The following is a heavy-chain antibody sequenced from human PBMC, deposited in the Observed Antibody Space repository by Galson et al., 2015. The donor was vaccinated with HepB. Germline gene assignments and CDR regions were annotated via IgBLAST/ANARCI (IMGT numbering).Heavy chain of an antibody. D-gene: IGHD3-16*02. CDR3: AHLKTGSYYDYVWGSYRYGMDV. J-gene: IGHJ6*02. CDR1: GFSLSTSGVG. V-gene: IGHV2-5*02. CDR2: IYWDDDK. Sequence: PALVKPTQTLTLTCTFSGFSLSTSGVGVGWIRQPPGKALEWLALIYWDDDKRYSPSLKSRLTITKDTSKNQVVLTMTNMDPVDTATYYCAHLKTGSYYDYVWGSYRYGMDVWGQGTTVTVSS.